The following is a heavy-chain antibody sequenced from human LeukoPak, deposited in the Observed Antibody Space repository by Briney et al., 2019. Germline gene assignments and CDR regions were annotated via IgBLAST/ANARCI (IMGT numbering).Heavy chain of an antibody. CDR3: ARDGYYYDSSGYYEKMYYFDY. CDR2: IYTGGST. V-gene: IGHV4-4*07. D-gene: IGHD3-22*01. J-gene: IGHJ4*02. CDR1: GGSISRYY. Sequence: SETLSLTCTVSGGSISRYYWSWIRQPAGKGLEGIGRIYTGGSTNYNPSLKSRVTLSVDTSKNQFSLKLSSVTAADTAVYYCARDGYYYDSSGYYEKMYYFDYWGQGTLVTVSS.